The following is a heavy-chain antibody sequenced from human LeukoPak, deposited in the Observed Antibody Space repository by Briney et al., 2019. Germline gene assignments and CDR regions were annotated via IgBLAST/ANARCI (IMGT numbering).Heavy chain of an antibody. CDR1: GGSISSYY. D-gene: IGHD2-15*01. V-gene: IGHV4-59*08. CDR2: IYYSGST. J-gene: IGHJ4*02. CDR3: ARRGGHAGSFDY. Sequence: SETLSLTCTVSGGSISSYYWSWIRQPPGKGLEWIGHIYYSGSTNYNPSLRSRVSISVDTSKNHFSLKLSSVTAADTAVYSCARRGGHAGSFDYWGQGTLVTVSS.